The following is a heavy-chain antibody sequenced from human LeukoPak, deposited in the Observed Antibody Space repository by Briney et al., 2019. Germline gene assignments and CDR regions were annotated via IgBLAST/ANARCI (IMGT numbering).Heavy chain of an antibody. CDR2: ISGSGGDT. CDR3: AKGILLVPPGTRYFDY. D-gene: IGHD2-2*01. J-gene: IGHJ4*02. Sequence: GGSLRLSCAASGFTFSSYAMSWVRQAPGKGLEWVSTISGSGGDTFYADSVKGRFTIFRDNSKNTLYLQMNSLRAEDTAVYYCAKGILLVPPGTRYFDYWGQGTLVTASS. V-gene: IGHV3-23*01. CDR1: GFTFSSYA.